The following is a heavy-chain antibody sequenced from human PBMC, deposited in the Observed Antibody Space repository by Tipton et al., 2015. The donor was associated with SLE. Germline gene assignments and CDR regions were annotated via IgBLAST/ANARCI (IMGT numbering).Heavy chain of an antibody. CDR1: GGSISSYY. Sequence: LVKPSETLSLTCTVSGGSISSYYWSWIRQPPGKGLEWIGYIYYSGSTNYNPSLKSRVTISVDTSKNQFSLKLSSVTAADTAVYYCAATFTAARGMDVWGQGTTVTVSS. V-gene: IGHV4-59*01. J-gene: IGHJ6*02. CDR2: IYYSGST. D-gene: IGHD3-16*01. CDR3: AATFTAARGMDV.